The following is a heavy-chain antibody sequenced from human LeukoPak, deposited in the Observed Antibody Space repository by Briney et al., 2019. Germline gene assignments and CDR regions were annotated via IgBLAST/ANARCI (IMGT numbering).Heavy chain of an antibody. D-gene: IGHD6-13*01. CDR1: GFTFSSYG. CDR3: AKAPSIAAAGTWLGY. Sequence: PGGSLRLSCAASGFTFSSYGMHWVRQAPGKGLEWVAVISYDGSNKYYADSVKGRFTISRDNSKNTLYLQMNSLRAEDTAVYYCAKAPSIAAAGTWLGYWGQGTLVTVSS. J-gene: IGHJ4*02. CDR2: ISYDGSNK. V-gene: IGHV3-30*18.